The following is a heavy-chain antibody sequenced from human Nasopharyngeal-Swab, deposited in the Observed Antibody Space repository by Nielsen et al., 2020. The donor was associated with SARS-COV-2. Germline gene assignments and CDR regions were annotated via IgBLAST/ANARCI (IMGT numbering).Heavy chain of an antibody. CDR3: VRDVAIVGATLDH. CDR1: GLTISTNG. Sequence: GESLKISCAAASGLTISTNGMHWVRQAPGKGLEWVAYISSSSSKSYYADSVKGRFTISRDNPKNSLYLQMNSLREEDTAVYYCVRDVAIVGATLDHWGQGTLVTVSS. V-gene: IGHV3-48*02. J-gene: IGHJ4*02. CDR2: ISSSSSKS. D-gene: IGHD1-26*01.